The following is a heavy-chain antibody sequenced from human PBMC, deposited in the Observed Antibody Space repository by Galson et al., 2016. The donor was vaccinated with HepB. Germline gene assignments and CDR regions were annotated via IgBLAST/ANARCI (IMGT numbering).Heavy chain of an antibody. CDR1: GFSLSSYW. D-gene: IGHD2/OR15-2a*01. Sequence: SLRLSCAASGFSLSSYWMSWVRQAPGQGLEWVANVKYDGSEKYYVDSVKGRFTTSRDNAKNSMSLQMNSLSAEDTAVYYCARDVQYRFDSWGQGTLVTVSS. V-gene: IGHV3-7*01. CDR3: ARDVQYRFDS. J-gene: IGHJ4*02. CDR2: VKYDGSEK.